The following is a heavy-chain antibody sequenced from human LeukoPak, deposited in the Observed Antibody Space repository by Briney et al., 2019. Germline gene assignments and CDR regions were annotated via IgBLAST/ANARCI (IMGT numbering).Heavy chain of an antibody. D-gene: IGHD3-9*01. J-gene: IGHJ4*02. CDR2: IIPIIGTA. Sequence: ASVKVSCKASGGTFSSYAISWVRQAPGQGLEWMGGIIPIIGTANYAQKFQGRVTITADKSTSTAYMELSSLRSEDTAVYYCASGGTITIFWIWGQGTLVTVSS. CDR3: ASGGTITIFWI. CDR1: GGTFSSYA. V-gene: IGHV1-69*06.